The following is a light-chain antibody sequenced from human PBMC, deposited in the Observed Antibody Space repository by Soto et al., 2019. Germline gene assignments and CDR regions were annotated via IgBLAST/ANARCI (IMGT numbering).Light chain of an antibody. CDR1: SSDVGGYNY. Sequence: QSVLTQPASVSGSPGQSITISCTGTSSDVGGYNYVSWYQQHPGKAPKLMIYEVSNRPSGVSNRFSGSKSGNTASLTISGLQAEEEADYYCSSYTSSSTPRVFGAGTKVTV. V-gene: IGLV2-14*01. CDR2: EVS. J-gene: IGLJ1*01. CDR3: SSYTSSSTPRV.